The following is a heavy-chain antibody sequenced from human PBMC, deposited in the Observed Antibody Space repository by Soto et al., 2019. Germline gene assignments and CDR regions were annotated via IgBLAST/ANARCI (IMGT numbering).Heavy chain of an antibody. CDR1: GFTFSNAW. D-gene: IGHD1-7*01. CDR3: TTDITGTTVAVDY. CDR2: IKSKTDGGTT. V-gene: IGHV3-15*01. J-gene: IGHJ4*02. Sequence: GGSLRLSCAASGFTFSNAWMSWVRQAPGKGLEWVGRIKSKTDGGTTDYAAPVKGRFTISRDDSKNTLYLQMNSLKTEDTAVYYCTTDITGTTVAVDYWGQGTLVTVSS.